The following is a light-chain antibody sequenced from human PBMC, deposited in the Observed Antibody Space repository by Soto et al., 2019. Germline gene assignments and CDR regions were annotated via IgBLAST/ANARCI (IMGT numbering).Light chain of an antibody. Sequence: QSVLTRPASVSGSPGQSITISCTGTSSDVGGYNYVSWYQHHPGKAPKLMIFDVSNRPSGVSNRFSGSKSGNTASLTISGLQPEDEAEYYCSSYTTSNTRQIVFGTGTKVTVL. J-gene: IGLJ1*01. CDR2: DVS. CDR3: SSYTTSNTRQIV. CDR1: SSDVGGYNY. V-gene: IGLV2-14*03.